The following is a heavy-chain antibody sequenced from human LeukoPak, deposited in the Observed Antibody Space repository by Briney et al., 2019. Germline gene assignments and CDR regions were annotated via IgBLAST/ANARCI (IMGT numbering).Heavy chain of an antibody. CDR1: GYSISSGYY. Sequence: SETLSLTCTVSGYSISSGYYWGWIRQPPGKGLERIGSIYHSGSTSYNPSLKSRVTISVDTSKNQFSLKLSSVTAADTAVYYCARQLVRTIFGVVKGFDPWGQGTLVTVSS. CDR3: ARQLVRTIFGVVKGFDP. D-gene: IGHD3-3*01. V-gene: IGHV4-38-2*02. CDR2: IYHSGST. J-gene: IGHJ5*02.